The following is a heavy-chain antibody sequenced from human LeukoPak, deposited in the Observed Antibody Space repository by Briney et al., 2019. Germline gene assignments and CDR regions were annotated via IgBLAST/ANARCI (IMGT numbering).Heavy chain of an antibody. J-gene: IGHJ3*02. CDR2: TYYRSKWYN. D-gene: IGHD1-26*01. Sequence: SQTLSLTCAISGDSLSSNSAAWNWIRQSPSRGLEWLGGTYYRSKWYNDYAVSVKSRITLNPDTSKNQFSLQLNSVTPEDTAVYYCARESFFPDAFDIWGQGTMVTVSS. V-gene: IGHV6-1*01. CDR3: ARESFFPDAFDI. CDR1: GDSLSSNSAA.